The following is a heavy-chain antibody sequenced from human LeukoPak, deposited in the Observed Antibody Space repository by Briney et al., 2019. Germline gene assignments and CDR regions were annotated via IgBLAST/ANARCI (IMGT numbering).Heavy chain of an antibody. V-gene: IGHV4-39*01. CDR1: GVSIISSSYD. J-gene: IGHJ4*02. CDR2: INYSGST. Sequence: SETLSLTCTVSGVSIISSSYDWGWIRQPPGKGLEWIGSINYSGSTDYTPSLKSRVTISVDASKNQFPLKMSSVTAADTAVYYCARHFDIWGQGTLVTVSS. CDR3: ARHFDI.